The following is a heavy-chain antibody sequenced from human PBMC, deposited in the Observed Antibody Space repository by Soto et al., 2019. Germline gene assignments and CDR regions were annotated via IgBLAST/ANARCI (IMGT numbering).Heavy chain of an antibody. V-gene: IGHV3-30-3*01. Sequence: QVQLVESGGGVVQPGRSLRLSCAASGFTFSSYAMHWVRQAPGKGLEWVAVISYDGSNKYYADSVKGRFTISRDNSKNTLYLQMNSLRAEDTAVYYCASRYYDSSGGSDWYFDLWGRGTLVTVSS. CDR2: ISYDGSNK. CDR3: ASRYYDSSGGSDWYFDL. J-gene: IGHJ2*01. CDR1: GFTFSSYA. D-gene: IGHD3-22*01.